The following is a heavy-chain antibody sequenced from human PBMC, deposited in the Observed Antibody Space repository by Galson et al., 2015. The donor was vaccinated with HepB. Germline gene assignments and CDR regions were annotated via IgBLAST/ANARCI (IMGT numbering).Heavy chain of an antibody. CDR1: GYSFSTYA. D-gene: IGHD2-21*02. Sequence: SVKVSCKASGYSFSTYAMHWVRQAPGQRLEWMGWISAGHGNTKYTQEFQGRVTITRDTSASTVYMELSSLTSEDTAVYYCASSFCGGDCYSVGFDSWGQGTLVTVSS. CDR3: ASSFCGGDCYSVGFDS. CDR2: ISAGHGNT. V-gene: IGHV1-3*01. J-gene: IGHJ4*02.